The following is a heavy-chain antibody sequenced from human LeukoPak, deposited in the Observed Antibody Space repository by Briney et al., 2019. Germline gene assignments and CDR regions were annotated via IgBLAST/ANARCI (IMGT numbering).Heavy chain of an antibody. CDR3: ARHYLSDGILSTFDP. V-gene: IGHV4-39*01. J-gene: IGHJ5*02. Sequence: SETLSLTCTVSGGSISSSPYYWGWIRQPPGKGLERIGTIYYRGSTYSNPSLNSRVTISLDTSKNQFSLRLRSVTAADTALYYCARHYLSDGILSTFDPWGQGTLVTVSS. CDR2: IYYRGST. CDR1: GGSISSSPYY. D-gene: IGHD2-2*01.